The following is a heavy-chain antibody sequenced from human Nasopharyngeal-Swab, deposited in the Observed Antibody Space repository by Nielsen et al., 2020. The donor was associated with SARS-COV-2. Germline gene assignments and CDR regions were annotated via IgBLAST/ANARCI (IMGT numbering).Heavy chain of an antibody. CDR3: ASSSLPYLLCGRDCYSDY. V-gene: IGHV1-3*01. D-gene: IGHD2-21*02. Sequence: ASVKVSCKASGYTFTRYYIHWVRQAPGQRLEWMGWINAGNGNTKYSQKFQGRVTISRDTSASTAYMELSSLRSEDMAVYYCASSSLPYLLCGRDCYSDYWGQGTLVTVSS. CDR1: GYTFTRYY. CDR2: INAGNGNT. J-gene: IGHJ4*02.